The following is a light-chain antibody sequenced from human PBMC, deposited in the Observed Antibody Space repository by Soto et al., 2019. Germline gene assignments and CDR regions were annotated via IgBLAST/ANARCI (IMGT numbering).Light chain of an antibody. CDR3: QQYNNWYPGT. J-gene: IGKJ1*01. CDR1: QSVSSN. Sequence: EIVMTQSPATLSVSPGERATLSCRASQSVSSNLAWYQQKPGQAPRLLIYGESTRATGIPARFSGSGSGTEFTLTISSLQSEDFAVYYCQQYNNWYPGTFGQGTKVEIK. V-gene: IGKV3-15*01. CDR2: GES.